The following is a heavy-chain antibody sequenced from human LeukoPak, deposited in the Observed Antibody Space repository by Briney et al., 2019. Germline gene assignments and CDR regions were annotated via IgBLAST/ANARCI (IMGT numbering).Heavy chain of an antibody. J-gene: IGHJ6*02. D-gene: IGHD3-10*01. CDR2: TSYDGSTK. CDR3: VKDRWFGELSHYYYGMDV. V-gene: IGHV3-30*18. Sequence: PGGSLRLSCAASGFTFRRHAMHWVRQAPGKGLEWVAVTSYDGSTKYYADSVKGRFTISRDNSENTLHLQMNSLGADDTAVYYCVKDRWFGELSHYYYGMDVWGQGTTVNVSS. CDR1: GFTFRRHA.